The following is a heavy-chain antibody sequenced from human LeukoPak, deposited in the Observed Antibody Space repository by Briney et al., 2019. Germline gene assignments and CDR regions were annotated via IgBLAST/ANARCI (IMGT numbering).Heavy chain of an antibody. Sequence: QPGGSLRLSCAASGFTFNTHGMHWVRQAPGKGLEWVAAIWFDGSVKHYSDAVKGRFTISRDNSLNTLYLQMNSLRVVDTAMYYCAKDTAIQFLEPAFWGQGTLVTVSS. CDR1: GFTFNTHG. CDR3: AKDTAIQFLEPAF. D-gene: IGHD3-3*01. CDR2: IWFDGSVK. J-gene: IGHJ4*02. V-gene: IGHV3-33*06.